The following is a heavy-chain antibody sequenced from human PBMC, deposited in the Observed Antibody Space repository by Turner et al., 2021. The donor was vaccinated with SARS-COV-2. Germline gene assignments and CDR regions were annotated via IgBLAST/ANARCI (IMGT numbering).Heavy chain of an antibody. CDR3: AGGGAAAFFWEVYFDY. CDR1: GGTFSSYT. J-gene: IGHJ4*02. CDR2: IILILGIA. D-gene: IGHD6-13*01. Sequence: QVQLVQSGAEVKKPGSSVKVSCKASGGTFSSYTINWVRQAPGQGREWMGRIILILGIANNAQKVQGRVTITAAKSTSTTYMELRSLSPEDTAVYYCAGGGAAAFFWEVYFDYWGQGTLVTVSS. V-gene: IGHV1-69*02.